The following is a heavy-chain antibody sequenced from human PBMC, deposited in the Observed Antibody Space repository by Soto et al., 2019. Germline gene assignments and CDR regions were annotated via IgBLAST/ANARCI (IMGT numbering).Heavy chain of an antibody. Sequence: GGSLRLSCAASGFTFSSYSMNWVRQAPGKGLEWVSSISSSSSYIYYADSVKGRFTISRDNAKNSLYLQMNSLRAEDTAVYYCARDLDYYGSGSYDAFDIWGQGTMVTVSS. V-gene: IGHV3-21*01. CDR3: ARDLDYYGSGSYDAFDI. J-gene: IGHJ3*02. CDR2: ISSSSSYI. CDR1: GFTFSSYS. D-gene: IGHD3-10*01.